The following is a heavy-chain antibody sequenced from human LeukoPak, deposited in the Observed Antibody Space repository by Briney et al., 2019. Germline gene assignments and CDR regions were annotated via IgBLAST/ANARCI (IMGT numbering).Heavy chain of an antibody. Sequence: SETLSLTCAVSGVSISSGNWWSWVRQPPGKGLEWIGEIFHTGTANYNPSLKSQVTMSVDKSKNQFSLKLNSMTAADTALYYCSRIRHSQSASERGFDYWGQGILVTVSS. V-gene: IGHV4-4*02. CDR2: IFHTGTA. D-gene: IGHD3-16*01. CDR1: GVSISSGNW. CDR3: SRIRHSQSASERGFDY. J-gene: IGHJ4*02.